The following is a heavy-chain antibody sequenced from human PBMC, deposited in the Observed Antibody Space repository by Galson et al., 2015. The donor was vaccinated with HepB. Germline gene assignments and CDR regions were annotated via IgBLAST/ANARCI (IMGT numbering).Heavy chain of an antibody. D-gene: IGHD3-10*01. J-gene: IGHJ3*02. V-gene: IGHV2-70*01. CDR1: GFSLRTRGMC. Sequence: PALVKPTQTLTLTCTFSGFSLRTRGMCVSWIRQPPGKALEWLGLIDWDDNQYYSIFLKTRLTISKDTSKNQVVLTMTNMDPADTATYYCARIVRDYSGSGSAPRVDAFDIWGQGTMVTVSS. CDR2: IDWDDNQ. CDR3: ARIVRDYSGSGSAPRVDAFDI.